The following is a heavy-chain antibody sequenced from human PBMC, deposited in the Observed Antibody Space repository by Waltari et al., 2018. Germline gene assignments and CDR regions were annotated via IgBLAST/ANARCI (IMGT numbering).Heavy chain of an antibody. CDR3: ARGPGTYWSGLLDY. Sequence: EVQLVESGGNLVKAGGSLRLSCEVSGFTFSKIWLSWVRQAPGKGLEWVGRIKSKIDGGTTDYAAPVSGRFRISRDDSKNMFYLEMDSLKTEDTAVYFCARGPGTYWSGLLDYWGPGTLVTVSS. J-gene: IGHJ4*02. CDR1: GFTFSKIW. CDR2: IKSKIDGGTT. V-gene: IGHV3-15*01. D-gene: IGHD3-3*01.